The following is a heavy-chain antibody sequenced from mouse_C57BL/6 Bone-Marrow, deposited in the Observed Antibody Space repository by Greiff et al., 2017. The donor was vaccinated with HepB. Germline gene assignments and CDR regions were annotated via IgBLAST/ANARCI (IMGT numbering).Heavy chain of an antibody. V-gene: IGHV1-69*01. CDR1: GYTFTSYW. Sequence: QVQLQQPGAELVMPGASVKLSCKASGYTFTSYWMHWVKQRPGQGLEWIGEIDPSDSYTNYNQKFKGKSTLTVDKSSSTAYMQLSCLTSEDSAVYYCARRGYGNYWYFDVWGTGTTVTVSS. CDR3: ARRGYGNYWYFDV. CDR2: IDPSDSYT. J-gene: IGHJ1*03. D-gene: IGHD2-1*01.